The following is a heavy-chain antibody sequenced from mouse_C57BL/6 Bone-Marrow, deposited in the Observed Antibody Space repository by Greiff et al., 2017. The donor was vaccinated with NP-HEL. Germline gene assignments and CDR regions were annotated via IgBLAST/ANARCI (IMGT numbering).Heavy chain of an antibody. J-gene: IGHJ4*01. V-gene: IGHV1-9*01. CDR3: ARGDGYCVGDAMDY. CDR2: IIPGSGST. D-gene: IGHD2-3*01. CDR1: GYTFTGYW. Sequence: QVQLKESGAELMKPGASVKLSCKATGYTFTGYWIEWVKQRPGHSLEWIGEIIPGSGSTNYNEKFKGKATFTADTSSNTAYMQISSLTSEDSAIYYCARGDGYCVGDAMDYWGQGTSVTVSS.